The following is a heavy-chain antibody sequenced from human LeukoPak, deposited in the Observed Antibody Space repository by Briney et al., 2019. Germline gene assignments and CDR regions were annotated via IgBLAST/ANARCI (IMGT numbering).Heavy chain of an antibody. J-gene: IGHJ4*02. Sequence: GGSLRLSCAASGFTFSDYYMSWIRQAPGKGLEWVSAISGSGGSTYYADSLKGRFTISRDNSKNTLYVQMNSLRPEDTAVYYCAKDAYLIAVAGNYFEYWGQGTLVTVSS. CDR2: ISGSGGST. D-gene: IGHD6-19*01. CDR1: GFTFSDYY. CDR3: AKDAYLIAVAGNYFEY. V-gene: IGHV3-23*01.